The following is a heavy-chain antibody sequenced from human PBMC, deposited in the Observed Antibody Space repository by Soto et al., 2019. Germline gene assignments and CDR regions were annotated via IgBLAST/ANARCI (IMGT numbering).Heavy chain of an antibody. CDR3: ARGYYDSGHGYDL. Sequence: GESLKISCKGSGYSFTSYWISWVRQTPGKGLEWMGLIFTRDSETKTSPSFQGHVSFSVDNSINTVYLQWTSLKTADTGMYFCARGYYDSGHGYDLWGQGTQVTVSS. J-gene: IGHJ5*02. CDR2: IFTRDSET. V-gene: IGHV5-51*01. CDR1: GYSFTSYW. D-gene: IGHD3-10*01.